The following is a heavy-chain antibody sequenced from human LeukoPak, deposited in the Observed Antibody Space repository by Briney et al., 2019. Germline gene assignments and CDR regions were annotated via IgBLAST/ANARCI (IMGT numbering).Heavy chain of an antibody. CDR3: ARHHYSVAAMFDY. CDR2: IYYSGST. CDR1: VGSISIYY. D-gene: IGHD2-15*01. V-gene: IGHV4-59*08. Sequence: TSETLSLTCTVSVGSISIYYWSRIPPPPEEGLGWIGYIYYSGSTNYNPSLKSRVTISVDTSKNQFSLKLSSVTAADMAVYYCARHHYSVAAMFDYWGQGTLVTVSS. J-gene: IGHJ4*02.